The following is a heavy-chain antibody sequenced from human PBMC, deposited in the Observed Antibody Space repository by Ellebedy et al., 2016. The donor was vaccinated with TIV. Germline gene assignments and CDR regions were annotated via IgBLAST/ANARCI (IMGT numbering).Heavy chain of an antibody. CDR3: ARGQLVVPAAGFDP. CDR1: GGTFSSYA. D-gene: IGHD2-2*01. J-gene: IGHJ5*02. Sequence: AASVKVSCKASGGTFSSYAISWVRQAPGQGLEWMGWISAYNGNTNYAQKLQGRVTMTTDTSTSTAYMELRSLRSDDTAVYYCARGQLVVPAAGFDPWGQGTLVTVSS. V-gene: IGHV1-18*01. CDR2: ISAYNGNT.